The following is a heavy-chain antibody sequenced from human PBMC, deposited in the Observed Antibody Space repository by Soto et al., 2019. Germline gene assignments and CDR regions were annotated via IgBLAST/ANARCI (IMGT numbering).Heavy chain of an antibody. CDR2: SSYSGST. CDR3: ANLYGDYVSY. J-gene: IGHJ4*02. V-gene: IGHV4-39*01. CDR1: GGSISSSSYY. Sequence: QLQLQESGPGLVKPSETLSLTCTVSGGSISSSSYYWGWIRQPPGKGLEWIGTSSYSGSTYYNPSLKSRVTISVDTSKHQFSLRLSSVTAADTAVYYCANLYGDYVSYWGQGTLVTVSS. D-gene: IGHD4-17*01.